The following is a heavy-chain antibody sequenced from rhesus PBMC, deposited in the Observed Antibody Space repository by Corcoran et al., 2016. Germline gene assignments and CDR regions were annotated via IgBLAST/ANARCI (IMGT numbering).Heavy chain of an antibody. CDR2: GNGNRRST. CDR3: AIVSSSYRYYGLDS. CDR1: GASISNYW. V-gene: IGHV4-80*01. J-gene: IGHJ6*01. Sequence: QVQLQESGPGLVKPSETLSLTCTVSGASISNYWWSWIRQPPGRGLEWIGEGNGNRRSTNYNPALNIRLAISRDTSENQFSLKLSSVTAADTAVYYCAIVSSSYRYYGLDSWGQGVVVTVSS. D-gene: IGHD6-43*01.